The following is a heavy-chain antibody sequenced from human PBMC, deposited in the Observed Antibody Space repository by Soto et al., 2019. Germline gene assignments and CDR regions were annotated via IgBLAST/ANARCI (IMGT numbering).Heavy chain of an antibody. J-gene: IGHJ5*02. Sequence: QVQLQESGPGLVKPSQTLSLTCTVSGGSISTGGYYWNWIRQHPGKGLARIGYFYYSGSPYYNPSLKRRVTISVNTSKTQFSLKLSSVTAADTAVYYCARSVFPWGQGTLVTVSS. V-gene: IGHV4-31*03. CDR2: FYYSGSP. CDR3: ARSVFP. CDR1: GGSISTGGYY.